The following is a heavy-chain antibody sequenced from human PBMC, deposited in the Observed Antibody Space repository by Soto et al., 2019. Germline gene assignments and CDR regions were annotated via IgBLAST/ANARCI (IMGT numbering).Heavy chain of an antibody. V-gene: IGHV1-18*01. Sequence: QVQLVQSGTEVKKPGASVKVSCKASSYTFTSYGISWVRQAPGQGLEWMGWVSAYDGDTNYAQNLRGRVTMTTDTSTSTAYMELRSLRSDDTALYYCARDWDYGVNDEVFDIWGQGTMVIVTS. D-gene: IGHD4-17*01. CDR2: VSAYDGDT. CDR1: SYTFTSYG. J-gene: IGHJ3*02. CDR3: ARDWDYGVNDEVFDI.